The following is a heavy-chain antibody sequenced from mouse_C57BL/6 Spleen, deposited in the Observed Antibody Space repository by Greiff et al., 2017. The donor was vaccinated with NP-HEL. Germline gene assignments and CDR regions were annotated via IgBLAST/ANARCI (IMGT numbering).Heavy chain of an antibody. Sequence: EVQLQQSGPELVKPGDSVKISCKASGYSFTGYFMNWVMQSHGKSLEWIGRINPYNGDTFYNQKFKGKATLTVDQSSSTAHMELRSLTSEDSAVDYCARGENDYDGFAWFAYWGQGTLVTVSA. J-gene: IGHJ3*01. V-gene: IGHV1-20*01. CDR2: INPYNGDT. CDR1: GYSFTGYF. CDR3: ARGENDYDGFAWFAY. D-gene: IGHD2-4*01.